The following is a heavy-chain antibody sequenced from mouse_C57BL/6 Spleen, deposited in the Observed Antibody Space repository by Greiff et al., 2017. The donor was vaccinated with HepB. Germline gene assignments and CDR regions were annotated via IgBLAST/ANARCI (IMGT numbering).Heavy chain of an antibody. V-gene: IGHV1-69*01. D-gene: IGHD1-1*01. J-gene: IGHJ4*01. CDR2: IDTSDSYT. Sequence: VQLQQSGAELVMPGASVKLSCKASGYTFTSYWMHWVKQRHGQGLEWIGEIDTSDSYTNYNQKFKGKSTLTVDKSSSTAYMQLSSLTSEDSAVYYCARGYYGSWAMDYWGQGTSVTVSS. CDR1: GYTFTSYW. CDR3: ARGYYGSWAMDY.